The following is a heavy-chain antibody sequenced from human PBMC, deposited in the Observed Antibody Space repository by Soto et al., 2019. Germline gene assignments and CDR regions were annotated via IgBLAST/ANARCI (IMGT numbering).Heavy chain of an antibody. D-gene: IGHD5-12*01. V-gene: IGHV4-34*01. CDR1: GGPLIGDY. Sequence: SETLSLTCAVNGGPLIGDYWSWIRQPPGKGLEWIGEINHSGSTNYNPSLKSRVAISLDTSKNQFSLKLSSVTAADTAVYYCARDRGGSGDGYKLYYYLYAMDVWGQGTTVTVSS. J-gene: IGHJ6*02. CDR2: INHSGST. CDR3: ARDRGGSGDGYKLYYYLYAMDV.